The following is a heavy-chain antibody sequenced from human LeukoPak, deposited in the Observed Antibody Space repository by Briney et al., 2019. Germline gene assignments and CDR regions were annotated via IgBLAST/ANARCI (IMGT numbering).Heavy chain of an antibody. CDR1: GSRFTSYW. Sequence: GAPLQISCKGSGSRFTSYWIGWVGHMPGKGLEWMGIIYPGDTDTRYRPSFQGQVTISADKSISTAYLQWSSLKGSDTAVYYCARLGAYCSSTSCAGDYFDYWGQGTLVTVS. V-gene: IGHV5-51*01. CDR3: ARLGAYCSSTSCAGDYFDY. CDR2: IYPGDTDT. J-gene: IGHJ4*02. D-gene: IGHD2-2*01.